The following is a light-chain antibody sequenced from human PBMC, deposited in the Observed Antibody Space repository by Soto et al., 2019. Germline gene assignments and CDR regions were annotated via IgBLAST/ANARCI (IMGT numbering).Light chain of an antibody. V-gene: IGKV1-5*03. CDR1: QSISSS. Sequence: DIQMTQSPSTLSASVGDRITITCRASQSISSSLAWYQQKPGKAPKLLIYMASNLQSGVPSRFGGAGSGTEFTLTISSLQPDDFATYYCQQYNTYSRTFGQGTKVDI. CDR2: MAS. CDR3: QQYNTYSRT. J-gene: IGKJ1*01.